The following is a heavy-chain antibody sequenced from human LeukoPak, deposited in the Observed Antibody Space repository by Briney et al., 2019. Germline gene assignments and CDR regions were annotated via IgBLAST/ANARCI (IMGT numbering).Heavy chain of an antibody. CDR1: GFTGSSTH. V-gene: IGHV3-53*01. Sequence: GGSLRLSCVASGFTGSSTHMSWVRQAPGKGLEWVSVIYSGGSTYYADSVKGRFTISRDTFKNTLYLQMNSLRVEDTAMYYCASGPRGRGYFQHWGQGTLVTISS. CDR3: ASGPRGRGYFQH. CDR2: IYSGGST. D-gene: IGHD3-10*01. J-gene: IGHJ1*01.